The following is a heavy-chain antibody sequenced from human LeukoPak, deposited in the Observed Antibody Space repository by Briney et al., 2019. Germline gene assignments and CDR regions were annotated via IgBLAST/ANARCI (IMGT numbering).Heavy chain of an antibody. CDR3: ARSYYYDTTGYTHDDAFDI. D-gene: IGHD3-22*01. J-gene: IGHJ3*02. CDR2: ISPNSGDT. Sequence: ASVKVSCKASGYTFTGHFMHWVRQAPGQGLEWMGWISPNSGDTNYAQKFQGRVTMTRDTSISTAYMELSRLRSDDTAVYYCARSYYYDTTGYTHDDAFDIWGQGTVVTVSS. CDR1: GYTFTGHF. V-gene: IGHV1-2*02.